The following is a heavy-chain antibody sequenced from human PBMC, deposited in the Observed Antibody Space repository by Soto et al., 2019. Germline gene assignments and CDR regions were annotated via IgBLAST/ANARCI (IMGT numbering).Heavy chain of an antibody. J-gene: IGHJ6*03. CDR3: ARDSQYYYGSGSTGGYMDV. D-gene: IGHD3-10*01. Sequence: GSSVKGACKAAGYSLTSDGSSWGLQAPGQGLEWMGWISAYNGNTNYAQKLQGRVTMTTDTSTSTAYMELRSLRSDDTAVYYCARDSQYYYGSGSTGGYMDVWGKGTTVTVSS. CDR2: ISAYNGNT. CDR1: GYSLTSDG. V-gene: IGHV1-18*01.